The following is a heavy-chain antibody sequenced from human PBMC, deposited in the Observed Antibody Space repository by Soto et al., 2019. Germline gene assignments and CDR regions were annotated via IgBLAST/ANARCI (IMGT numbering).Heavy chain of an antibody. V-gene: IGHV5-51*01. D-gene: IGHD6-13*01. CDR3: ERRMQQRTGSYDY. CDR2: IYPGDSDT. Sequence: GESLKISCKGSGYIFSNYWIGWVRQMPGKGLGWMGIIYPGDSDTKYSPSFQGQVTISADKSISTAYLQWSGLKASDTAMYFCERRMQQRTGSYDYWGQGTLVTVSS. CDR1: GYIFSNYW. J-gene: IGHJ4*02.